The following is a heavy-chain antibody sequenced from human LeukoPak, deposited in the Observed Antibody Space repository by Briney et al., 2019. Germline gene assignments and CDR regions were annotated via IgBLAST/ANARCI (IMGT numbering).Heavy chain of an antibody. Sequence: GGPLRLPCTASGFTFGDYAMSWVRQAPGKGLEWVGFIRSKTYGGTTEYAASVKGRFTISRDDSKSFAYLQMNSLQTEDTAVYYCARAKDYSGYYGAYWGQGTLVTVSS. CDR1: GFTFGDYA. CDR2: IRSKTYGGTT. D-gene: IGHD4-11*01. J-gene: IGHJ4*02. CDR3: ARAKDYSGYYGAY. V-gene: IGHV3-49*04.